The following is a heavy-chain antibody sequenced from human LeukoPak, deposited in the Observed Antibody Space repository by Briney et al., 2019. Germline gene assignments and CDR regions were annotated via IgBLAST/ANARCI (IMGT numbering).Heavy chain of an antibody. J-gene: IGHJ5*02. Sequence: GGSLRLSCAPSGFTLSRYSMNWVREAPGRGVEWVSSIRNSSSYIYYANSGKGRFTISRDNAKNSLYLQMNSLRAEDTAVYYCARGRGYCSGGSCYPVDPWGQGTLVTVSS. CDR2: IRNSSSYI. CDR3: ARGRGYCSGGSCYPVDP. D-gene: IGHD2-15*01. CDR1: GFTLSRYS. V-gene: IGHV3-21*01.